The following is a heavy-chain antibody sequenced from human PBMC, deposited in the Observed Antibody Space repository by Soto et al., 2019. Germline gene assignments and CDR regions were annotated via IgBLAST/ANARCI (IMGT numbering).Heavy chain of an antibody. CDR3: AKDPYPIVVVPAANGMDV. V-gene: IGHV3-23*01. CDR1: GFTFSRCA. D-gene: IGHD2-2*01. Sequence: GGSLRLSCAASGFTFSRCAMNWVRQVPGKGLEWVSAISGSGGSTYYADSVKGRFTISRDNSKNTLYLQMNRLRVEDTAVYYCAKDPYPIVVVPAANGMDVWGQGTTVTVSS. CDR2: ISGSGGST. J-gene: IGHJ6*02.